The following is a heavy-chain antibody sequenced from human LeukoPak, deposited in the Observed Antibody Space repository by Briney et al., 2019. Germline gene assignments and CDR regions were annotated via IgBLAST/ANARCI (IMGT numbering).Heavy chain of an antibody. D-gene: IGHD2-15*01. CDR1: GGSISSGGYY. J-gene: IGHJ4*02. Sequence: SQTLSLTCTVSGGSISSGGYYWSWIRQPPGKGLEWIGYIYHSGSTYYNPSLKSRVTISVDRSKNQFSLKLSSVTAADTAVYYCARGGWTEVAAIDYWGQGTLVTVSS. CDR2: IYHSGST. V-gene: IGHV4-30-2*01. CDR3: ARGGWTEVAAIDY.